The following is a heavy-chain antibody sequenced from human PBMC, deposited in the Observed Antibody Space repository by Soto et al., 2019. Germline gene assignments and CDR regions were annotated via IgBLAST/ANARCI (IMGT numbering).Heavy chain of an antibody. CDR2: ISAYNGKT. J-gene: IGHJ3*02. Sequence: QVQLVQSGAEVKKPGASVKVSCKASGYTFTSYGISWVRQAPGQGLEWMGWISAYNGKTNYAQKLQGXVXXXTXXSTSTAYMELRSLRSDDTAVFYCARLTMAQDAFDIWGQGTMVTVSS. D-gene: IGHD3-10*01. V-gene: IGHV1-18*01. CDR1: GYTFTSYG. CDR3: ARLTMAQDAFDI.